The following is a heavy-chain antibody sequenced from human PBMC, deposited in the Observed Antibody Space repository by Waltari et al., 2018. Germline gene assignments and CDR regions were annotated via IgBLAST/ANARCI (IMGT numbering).Heavy chain of an antibody. D-gene: IGHD3-3*01. J-gene: IGHJ6*02. CDR1: VGSISSGGSY. Sequence: QVQLQESGPGLVKPSQTLSLTCTVSVGSISSGGSYWSCIRQHPGKGLEWIGYIYYSGSTYYNPSLKSRVTISVDTSKNQFSLKLSSVTAADTAVYYCAREHKLRFLEGDVWGQGTTVTVSS. V-gene: IGHV4-31*03. CDR2: IYYSGST. CDR3: AREHKLRFLEGDV.